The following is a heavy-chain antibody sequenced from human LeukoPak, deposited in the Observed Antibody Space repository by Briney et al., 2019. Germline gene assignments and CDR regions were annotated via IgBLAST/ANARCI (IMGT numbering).Heavy chain of an antibody. CDR1: GYTFSGYY. D-gene: IGHD6-19*01. V-gene: IGHV1-2*02. CDR3: ARSPNTPYSRGWYESDYFDY. Sequence: GASVKVSCKAAGYTFSGYYMHWVRQAPGQGLEWRGWINPYSGGTNYAQKFQGRVTMTRDTSISTAYMELSRQRSDDTALYYCARSPNTPYSRGWYESDYFDYWRQGTLVTVSP. J-gene: IGHJ4*02. CDR2: INPYSGGT.